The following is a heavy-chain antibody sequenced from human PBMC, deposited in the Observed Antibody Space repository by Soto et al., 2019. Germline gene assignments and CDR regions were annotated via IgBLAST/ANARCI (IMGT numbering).Heavy chain of an antibody. J-gene: IGHJ6*02. CDR1: GYTFTSYG. Sequence: GASVKVSCKASGYTFTSYGISWVRQAPGQGLEWMGWISAYNGNTNYAQKLQGRVTMTTDTSTSTAYMELRSLRSDDTAVYYCARDRDIVVVPAAMPGDYYYYGMDVWGQGTTVTVSS. V-gene: IGHV1-18*01. CDR2: ISAYNGNT. D-gene: IGHD2-2*01. CDR3: ARDRDIVVVPAAMPGDYYYYGMDV.